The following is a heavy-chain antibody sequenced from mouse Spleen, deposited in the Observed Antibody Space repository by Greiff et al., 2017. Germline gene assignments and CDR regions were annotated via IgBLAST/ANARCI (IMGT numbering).Heavy chain of an antibody. CDR3: ARRGDYYAMDY. CDR2: ISSGGSYT. J-gene: IGHJ4*01. CDR1: GFTFSSYA. V-gene: IGHV5-9-3*01. Sequence: EVQLVESGGGLVKPGGSLKLSCAASGFTFSSYAMSWVRQTPEQRLEWVATISSGGSYTYYPDSVKGRFTISRDNAKNTQYLQMSSLRSEDTAMHYCARRGDYYAMDYWGQGTSVTGSS.